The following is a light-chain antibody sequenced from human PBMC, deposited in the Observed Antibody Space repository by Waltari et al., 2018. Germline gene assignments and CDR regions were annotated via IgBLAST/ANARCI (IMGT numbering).Light chain of an antibody. CDR1: NIGSKS. V-gene: IGLV3-21*02. Sequence: SYVLTQPPSVSMAPGQTARITCGGNNIGSKSVHWYQQKPGQAPVLVVYDESDRPSGIPGRFPGSNSGNTATLAISRVEAWDEADYYCRVWDSSSDHQWLFGRGTKLSVL. CDR2: DES. CDR3: RVWDSSSDHQWL. J-gene: IGLJ3*02.